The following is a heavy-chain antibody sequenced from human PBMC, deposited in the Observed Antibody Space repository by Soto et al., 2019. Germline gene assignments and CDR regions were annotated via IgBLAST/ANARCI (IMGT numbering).Heavy chain of an antibody. CDR1: GFSLRSSPVG. J-gene: IGHJ4*02. V-gene: IGHV2-5*02. Sequence: QITLKESGPMLVEPTEALALTCSFSGFSLRSSPVGVGWFCQPPGKALEWLAVIYWDDDKRYNPSLKTRITMTKDTSRNQVALTMTDMEPKDTATYFCAHRLGGSSWNDGFFDFWGQGFPVTVS. CDR3: AHRLGGSSWNDGFFDF. D-gene: IGHD1-1*01. CDR2: IYWDDDK.